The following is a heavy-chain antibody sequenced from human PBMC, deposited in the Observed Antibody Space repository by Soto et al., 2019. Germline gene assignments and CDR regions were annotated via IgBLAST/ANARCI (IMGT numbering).Heavy chain of an antibody. CDR1: GFTVSSNY. CDR2: IYSGGST. J-gene: IGHJ6*02. V-gene: IGHV3-53*01. CDR3: ARHIVVATWSYYYRMDV. Sequence: EVQLVESGGGLIQPGGSLRLSCAASGFTVSSNYMSWVRQAPGKGLEWVSVIYSGGSTYYADSVKGRFTISRDNSKNTLYPQMNSLRAEDTDVYYCARHIVVATWSYYYRMDVWGQGTTVTVSS. D-gene: IGHD1-26*01.